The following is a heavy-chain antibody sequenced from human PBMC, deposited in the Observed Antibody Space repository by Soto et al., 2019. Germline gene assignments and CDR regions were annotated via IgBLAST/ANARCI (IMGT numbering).Heavy chain of an antibody. D-gene: IGHD5-12*01. CDR1: GGTFSSYT. Sequence: ASVKVSCKASGGTFSSYTISWVRQAPGQGLEWMGRIIPILGIANYAQKFQGRVTITADKSTSTAYMEPSSLRSEDTAVYYCASGFLPAGLNYYYYGMDVGGQGTTVTVSS. V-gene: IGHV1-69*02. CDR3: ASGFLPAGLNYYYYGMDV. J-gene: IGHJ6*02. CDR2: IIPILGIA.